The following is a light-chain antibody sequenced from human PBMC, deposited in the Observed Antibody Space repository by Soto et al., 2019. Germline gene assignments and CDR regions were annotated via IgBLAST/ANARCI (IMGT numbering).Light chain of an antibody. Sequence: DIQMTQSPSTLSASVGDRVTITCRARQSISSWLAWYQQKPGKAPKLLIYDAPSLESGVPSRFSGSGSGTEFTLTISSLQPDDFATYYCQQYNSYSHTFGQGTKLEIK. CDR1: QSISSW. CDR3: QQYNSYSHT. J-gene: IGKJ2*01. V-gene: IGKV1-5*01. CDR2: DAP.